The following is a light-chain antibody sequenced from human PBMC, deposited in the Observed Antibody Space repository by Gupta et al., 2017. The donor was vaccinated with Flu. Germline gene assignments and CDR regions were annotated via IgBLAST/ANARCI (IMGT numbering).Light chain of an antibody. V-gene: IGKV1-9*01. Sequence: DIQLTQSPSFLSASVGDRVTITCRASQGISSYLAWYQQKPGKAPNLLIYDASTLQSGVPSRFSGSGYGTEFTLTISSLQPEDFATYYCQQVNSYPLTFGQGTRLEIK. J-gene: IGKJ5*01. CDR2: DAS. CDR3: QQVNSYPLT. CDR1: QGISSY.